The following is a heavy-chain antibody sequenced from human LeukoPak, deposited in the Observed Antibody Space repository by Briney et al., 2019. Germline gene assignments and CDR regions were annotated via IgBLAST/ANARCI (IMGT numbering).Heavy chain of an antibody. V-gene: IGHV3-23*01. CDR1: GFTFSSYA. D-gene: IGHD3-10*01. J-gene: IGHJ4*02. CDR2: ISGSGGST. Sequence: GGSLRLSCAVSGFTFSSYAMRWVRQAPGKGLEWVSAISGSGGSTYYADSVKGRFTISRDNSKNTLYLQMNSLRAEDTAVYYCAKPHYYGSGSYYGYWGQGTLVTVSS. CDR3: AKPHYYGSGSYYGY.